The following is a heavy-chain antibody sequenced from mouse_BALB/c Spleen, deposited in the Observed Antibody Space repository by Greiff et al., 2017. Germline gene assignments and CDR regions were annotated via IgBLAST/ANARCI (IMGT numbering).Heavy chain of an antibody. J-gene: IGHJ4*01. CDR2: IWSDGST. CDR1: GFSLTSYG. CDR3: ARHGSSYDYYAMDY. D-gene: IGHD1-1*01. Sequence: QVQLQQSGPDLVAPSQSLSITCTVSGFSLTSYGVHWVRQPPGKGLEWLVVIWSDGSTTYNSALKSRLSISKDNSKSQVFLKMNSLQTDDTAMYYCARHGSSYDYYAMDYWGQGTSVTVSS. V-gene: IGHV2-6-2*01.